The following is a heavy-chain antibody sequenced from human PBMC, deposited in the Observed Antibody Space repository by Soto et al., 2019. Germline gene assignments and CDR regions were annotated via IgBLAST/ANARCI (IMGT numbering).Heavy chain of an antibody. J-gene: IGHJ6*03. D-gene: IGHD1-7*01. V-gene: IGHV6-1*01. CDR3: AGTSSLHWYYMDV. CDR2: TYYRSRWYN. Sequence: SQTLSLTCVISGDSVSSNSAAWNWIRQSPSRGLEWLGRTYYRSRWYNDYAVSVRSRITVNADTSKNQFSLHQNSVTPEDTAVYYCAGTSSLHWYYMDVWDKGSTVTVSS. CDR1: GDSVSSNSAA.